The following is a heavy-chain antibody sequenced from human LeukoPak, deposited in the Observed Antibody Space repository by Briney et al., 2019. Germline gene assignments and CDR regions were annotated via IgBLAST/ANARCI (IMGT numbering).Heavy chain of an antibody. J-gene: IGHJ4*02. V-gene: IGHV3-48*04. Sequence: GGSLRLSCAASGFTFSSYSMNWVRQAPGKGLEWISYIGPRTTIVYYADSVRGRFTISRDNAKNSLYLRMNSLRAEDTAVYYCARGEMATTLIWGQGTLVTVSS. CDR2: IGPRTTIV. CDR3: ARGEMATTLI. CDR1: GFTFSSYS. D-gene: IGHD5-24*01.